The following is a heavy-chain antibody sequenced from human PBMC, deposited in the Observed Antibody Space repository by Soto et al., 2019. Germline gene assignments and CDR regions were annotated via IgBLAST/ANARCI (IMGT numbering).Heavy chain of an antibody. V-gene: IGHV3-30*18. D-gene: IGHD2-8*02. Sequence: QVQLVESGGGVVQPGRSLRLSCSASGFIYSSCAMHWVRQVPGKGLEWLAVVSHDGTLYPYADSVKGRFIISRDNSRKMIYLQMNSLRPADTAVYYCVKDRSDTWSFDYWGQGTLVTVSS. J-gene: IGHJ4*02. CDR3: VKDRSDTWSFDY. CDR2: VSHDGTLY. CDR1: GFIYSSCA.